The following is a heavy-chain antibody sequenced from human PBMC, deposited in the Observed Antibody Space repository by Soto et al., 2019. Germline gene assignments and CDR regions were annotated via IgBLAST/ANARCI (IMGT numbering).Heavy chain of an antibody. CDR2: ISSSGSTI. CDR3: AREVGLCSGGSCYSGWFDP. V-gene: IGHV3-48*03. CDR1: GFTFSSYE. D-gene: IGHD2-15*01. Sequence: GGSLRLSCAASGFTFSSYEMNWVRQAPGKGLEWVSYISSSGSTIYYADSVKGRFTISRDNAKNSLYLQMNSLRAEDTAVYYCAREVGLCSGGSCYSGWFDPRGQGTLV. J-gene: IGHJ5*02.